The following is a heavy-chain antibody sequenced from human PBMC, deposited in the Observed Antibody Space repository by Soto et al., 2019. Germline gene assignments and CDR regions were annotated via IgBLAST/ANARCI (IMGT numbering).Heavy chain of an antibody. J-gene: IGHJ4*02. Sequence: EVQLVESGGGLVQPGVSLRLSCAASGFTFSDHYMDWVRQAPGKGLEWVGRTRNRANSYNTEYAASVKGRFTISRDDSKKSLYLQMKSLKTEDTAVYYCASSLGYSSSSACLHYYFDHWRQGTLVTVSS. CDR3: ASSLGYSSSSACLHYYFDH. CDR1: GFTFSDHY. V-gene: IGHV3-72*01. CDR2: TRNRANSYNT. D-gene: IGHD2-2*01.